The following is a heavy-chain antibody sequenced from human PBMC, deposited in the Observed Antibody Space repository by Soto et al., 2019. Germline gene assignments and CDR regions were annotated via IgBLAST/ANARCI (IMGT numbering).Heavy chain of an antibody. Sequence: SETLSLTCTVSGGSISSGGYYWSWIRQHPGKGLEWIGYIYYSGSTNYNPSLKSRVTISVDTSKNQFSLKLSSVTAADTAVYYCARKMPTMIVVVIQNWFDPWGQGTLVTVSS. CDR2: IYYSGST. J-gene: IGHJ5*02. D-gene: IGHD3-22*01. CDR1: GGSISSGGYY. V-gene: IGHV4-61*08. CDR3: ARKMPTMIVVVIQNWFDP.